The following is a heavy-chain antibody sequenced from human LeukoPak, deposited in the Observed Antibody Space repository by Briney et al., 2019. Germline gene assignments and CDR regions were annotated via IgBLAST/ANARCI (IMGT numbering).Heavy chain of an antibody. CDR3: AKNIAVAGTGPGTFDI. D-gene: IGHD6-19*01. Sequence: GGSLRLSCAASGFTFSSYAMHWVRQAPGKGLEWVAVISYDGSNKYYADSVKGRFTISRGNSKNTLYLQMNSLRAEDTAVYYCAKNIAVAGTGPGTFDIWGQGTMVTVSS. V-gene: IGHV3-30-3*01. J-gene: IGHJ3*02. CDR2: ISYDGSNK. CDR1: GFTFSSYA.